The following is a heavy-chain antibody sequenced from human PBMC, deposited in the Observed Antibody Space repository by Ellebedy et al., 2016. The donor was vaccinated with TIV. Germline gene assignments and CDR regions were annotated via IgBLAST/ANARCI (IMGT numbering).Heavy chain of an antibody. V-gene: IGHV3-7*01. CDR3: ATDGSYGDYRSPTHAFEI. CDR2: IRQDGSEK. CDR1: GFSFRSYW. J-gene: IGHJ3*02. Sequence: GESLKISCAASGFSFRSYWMTWVRQAPGKGLEWVANIRQDGSEKYYVDSVTGRFTISRDNAKNSLYLQMNSLRAEDTAVYYCATDGSYGDYRSPTHAFEIWGQGTLVTVSS. D-gene: IGHD4-17*01.